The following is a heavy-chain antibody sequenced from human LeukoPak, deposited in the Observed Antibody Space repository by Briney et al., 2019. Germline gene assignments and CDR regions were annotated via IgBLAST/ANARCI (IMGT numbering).Heavy chain of an antibody. CDR2: FHYSGST. J-gene: IGHJ3*02. CDR3: ARGPYDSSGNDAFDI. D-gene: IGHD3-22*01. CDR1: GDSVNSYY. V-gene: IGHV4-59*02. Sequence: SETLSLTCTVSGDSVNSYYWSWIRQPPGKGLEWIGHFHYSGSTNYNPSLKSRVTMSVDTSKNQFSLKVTSVTAADSAVYYCARGPYDSSGNDAFDIWGQGTMVTVSS.